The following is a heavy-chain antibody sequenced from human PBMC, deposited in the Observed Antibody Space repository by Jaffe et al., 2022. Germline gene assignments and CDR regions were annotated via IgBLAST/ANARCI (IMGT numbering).Heavy chain of an antibody. D-gene: IGHD2-2*01. J-gene: IGHJ6*03. CDR1: GGTFSSYA. V-gene: IGHV1-69*01. CDR3: ATYINHQLLVTSYYYMDV. CDR2: IIPIFGTA. Sequence: QVQLVQSGAEVKKPGSSVKVSCKASGGTFSSYAISWVRQAPGQGLEWMGGIIPIFGTANYAQKFQGRVTITADESTSTAYMELSSLRSEDTAVYYCATYINHQLLVTSYYYMDVWGKGTTVTVSS.